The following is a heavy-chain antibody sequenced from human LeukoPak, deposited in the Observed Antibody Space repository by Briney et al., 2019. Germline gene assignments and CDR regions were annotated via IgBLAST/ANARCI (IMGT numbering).Heavy chain of an antibody. Sequence: SETLSLTCAVYGGSFSGYYWSWIRQPPGKGLEWVGEINHSGSTNYNPSLKSRVTISVDTSKNQFSLKLSSVTAADTAVYYCARGVLTGGDYWGQGTLVTVSS. CDR2: INHSGST. V-gene: IGHV4-34*01. CDR1: GGSFSGYY. J-gene: IGHJ4*02. D-gene: IGHD3-9*01. CDR3: ARGVLTGGDY.